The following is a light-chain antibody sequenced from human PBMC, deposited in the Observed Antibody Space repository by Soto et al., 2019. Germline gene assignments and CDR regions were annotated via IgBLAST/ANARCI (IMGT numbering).Light chain of an antibody. CDR3: TSYAGGNNV. J-gene: IGLJ1*01. CDR2: EVN. Sequence: QSALTQPPSASGSTGQSVTICCTGTSSDVGGYNYGSWYQQYPGKVPKLMVYEVNKRPSGVPDRFSGSKSGNTASLTVSGLQAEDEAYYYCTSYAGGNNVFGTGTKLTVL. V-gene: IGLV2-8*01. CDR1: SSDVGGYNY.